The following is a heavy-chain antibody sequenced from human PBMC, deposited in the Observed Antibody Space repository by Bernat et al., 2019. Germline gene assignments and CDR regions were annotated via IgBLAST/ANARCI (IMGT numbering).Heavy chain of an antibody. V-gene: IGHV1-24*01. CDR1: GYTLTELS. D-gene: IGHD3-3*01. J-gene: IGHJ3*02. CDR2: FDPEDGET. Sequence: QVQLVQSGAEVKKPGASVKVSCKVSGYTLTELSMHWVRQAPGKGLEWMGGFDPEDGETIYAQKFQGRVTMTEDTSTDTAYMELSSLRSEDTAVYYCAVGAPRESTIFGVVHRRVDAFDIWGQGTMVTVSS. CDR3: AVGAPRESTIFGVVHRRVDAFDI.